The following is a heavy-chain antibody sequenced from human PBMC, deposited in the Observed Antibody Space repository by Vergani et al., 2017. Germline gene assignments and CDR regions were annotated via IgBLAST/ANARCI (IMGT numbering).Heavy chain of an antibody. CDR3: ARPQGYCSGGSCPSDAFDI. J-gene: IGHJ3*02. D-gene: IGHD2-15*01. CDR1: GFTFSSYG. V-gene: IGHV3-33*01. Sequence: VQLLESGGGLVQPGRSLRLSCAASGFTFSSYGMHWVRQAPGKGLEWVAVIWYDGSNKYYADSVKGRFTISRDNSKNTLYLKMNSLRAEDTAVYYCARPQGYCSGGSCPSDAFDIWGQGTMVTVSS. CDR2: IWYDGSNK.